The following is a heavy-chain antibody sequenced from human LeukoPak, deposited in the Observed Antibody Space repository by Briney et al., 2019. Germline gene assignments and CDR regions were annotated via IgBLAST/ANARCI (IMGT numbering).Heavy chain of an antibody. Sequence: GESLKISCKGSGYSFTSYWIGWVRQMPGKGLEWMGIIYPGDSDTRYSPSFQGQVTISADKSISTAYLQWSSLKASDTAMYYCARGPDDYVWGSFSPLHWGQGTLVTVSS. J-gene: IGHJ4*02. V-gene: IGHV5-51*01. CDR3: ARGPDDYVWGSFSPLH. CDR1: GYSFTSYW. D-gene: IGHD3-16*01. CDR2: IYPGDSDT.